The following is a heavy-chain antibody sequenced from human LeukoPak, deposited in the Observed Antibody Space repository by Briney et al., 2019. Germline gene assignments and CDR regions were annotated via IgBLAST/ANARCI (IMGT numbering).Heavy chain of an antibody. CDR1: GDSVSSSHW. V-gene: IGHV4-4*02. CDR3: ARGIDRGWFDP. J-gene: IGHJ5*02. Sequence: PSETLSLTCAVSGDSVSSSHWWSWVRQPPGKGLEWIGEIYHSGSTNYNPSLKSRVTISLDKSKNQLSLKLSSVTAADTAVYYCARGIDRGWFDPWGQGTLVTVSS. D-gene: IGHD3-16*01. CDR2: IYHSGST.